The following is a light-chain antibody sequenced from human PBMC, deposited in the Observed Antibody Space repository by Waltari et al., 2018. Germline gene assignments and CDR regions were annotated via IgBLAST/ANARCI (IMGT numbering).Light chain of an antibody. V-gene: IGLV2-14*01. CDR2: EVN. CDR3: SSYRSSSTPVV. Sequence: QSALTQPASVSGSPGQSLTISCTVTSRDVGGYHYASWYQQPPGKAPKLMIYEVNNRPSGVSNRFSGSKSGNTASLTISGLQAEDEADYYCSSYRSSSTPVVFGGGTKLTVL. J-gene: IGLJ2*01. CDR1: SRDVGGYHY.